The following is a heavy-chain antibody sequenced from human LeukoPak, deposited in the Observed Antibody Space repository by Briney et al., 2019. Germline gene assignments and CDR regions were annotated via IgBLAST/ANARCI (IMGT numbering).Heavy chain of an antibody. J-gene: IGHJ4*02. D-gene: IGHD2-15*01. CDR3: ARVGPDRYCSGGSCYYFDY. Sequence: SQTLSLTCTVSGGSISSGSYYWSWIRQPPGKGLEWIGYIYYSGRTNNNPSLKSRVTISVDTSKNHFSLKLSSVTAADTAVYYCARVGPDRYCSGGSCYYFDYWSQGTLVTVSS. V-gene: IGHV4-61*03. CDR1: GGSISSGSYY. CDR2: IYYSGRT.